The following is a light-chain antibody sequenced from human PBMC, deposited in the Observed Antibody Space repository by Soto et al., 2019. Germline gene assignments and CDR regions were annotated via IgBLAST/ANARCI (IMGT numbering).Light chain of an antibody. J-gene: IGKJ5*01. CDR3: QQYNSYST. Sequence: DIQMTQSPATLSASVVESVTITCRASQSISHWLAWYQQKPGKAPKFLIYDASSLESGVPSRFSGSGSGTEFTLTISSLQPDDFATYYCQQYNSYSTFGQGTRLEIK. CDR2: DAS. CDR1: QSISHW. V-gene: IGKV1-5*01.